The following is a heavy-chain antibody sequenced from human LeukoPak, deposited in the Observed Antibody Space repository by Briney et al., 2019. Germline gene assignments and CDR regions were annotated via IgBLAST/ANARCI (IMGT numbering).Heavy chain of an antibody. J-gene: IGHJ4*02. CDR2: ISAYNGNT. D-gene: IGHD6-13*01. Sequence: ASVKVSCKASGYTFTSYGISRVRQAPGQGLEWMGWISAYNGNTNYAQKLQGRVTMTTDTSTSTAYMELRSLRSDDTAVYYCARAQFGSSSWYALDYWGQGTLVTVSS. V-gene: IGHV1-18*01. CDR3: ARAQFGSSSWYALDY. CDR1: GYTFTSYG.